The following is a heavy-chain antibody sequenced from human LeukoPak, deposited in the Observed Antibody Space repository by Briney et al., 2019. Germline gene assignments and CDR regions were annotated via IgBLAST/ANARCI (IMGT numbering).Heavy chain of an antibody. J-gene: IGHJ6*03. Sequence: GGSLRLSCAASGFTFSSYWMHWVRQAPGKGLVWVSRINSDGSSTSYADSVKGRFTTSRDNAKNTLYLQMNSLRAEDTAVYYCARALMYYYYYMDVWGKGTTVTVSS. CDR3: ARALMYYYYYMDV. V-gene: IGHV3-74*01. CDR1: GFTFSSYW. CDR2: INSDGSST.